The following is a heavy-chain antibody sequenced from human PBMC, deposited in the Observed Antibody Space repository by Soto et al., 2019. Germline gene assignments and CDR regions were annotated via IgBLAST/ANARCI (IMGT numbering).Heavy chain of an antibody. D-gene: IGHD2-2*01. V-gene: IGHV3-74*01. CDR3: TSGPRPSSVGTGDV. CDR2: ISDYGART. CDR1: GFVFEVYW. Sequence: PGGSLRLSCVASGFVFEVYWMHWVRQVPGKGLEWVSRISDYGARTDYADSVRGRFTISRDNANNALYLQMNALRGEDTAVYFCTSGPRPSSVGTGDVWGRGALVTVSS. J-gene: IGHJ4*02.